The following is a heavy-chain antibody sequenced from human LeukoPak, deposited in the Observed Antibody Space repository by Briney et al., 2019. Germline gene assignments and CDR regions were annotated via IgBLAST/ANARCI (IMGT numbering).Heavy chain of an antibody. CDR3: ARRSEGDAFDI. D-gene: IGHD3-3*01. V-gene: IGHV1-46*01. J-gene: IGHJ3*02. Sequence: GASVKVSCKASGYTFTSYYMHWVRQAPGQGLEWMGLINPTGGSTGYAQKFQGRVTVTRDMSTSTDYMELSSLRSEDTAVYYCARRSEGDAFDIWGQGTMVTVSS. CDR2: INPTGGST. CDR1: GYTFTSYY.